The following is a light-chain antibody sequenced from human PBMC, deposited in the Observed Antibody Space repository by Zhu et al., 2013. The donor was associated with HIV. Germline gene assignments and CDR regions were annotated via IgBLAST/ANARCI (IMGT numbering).Light chain of an antibody. V-gene: IGKV1-39*01. J-gene: IGKJ1*01. Sequence: DIQMTQSPSSLSASVGDRVTITCRASQSVNTYLNWYQQKPGKAPKVLIYAASSLQSGVPSRFSGSGSGTDFTLTIRYVQPEDFATYYCQQTYTTPWTFGQGTRVEIK. CDR2: AAS. CDR1: QSVNTY. CDR3: QQTYTTPWT.